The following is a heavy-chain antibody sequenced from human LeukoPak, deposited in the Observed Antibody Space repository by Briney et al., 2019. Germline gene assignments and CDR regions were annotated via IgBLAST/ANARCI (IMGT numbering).Heavy chain of an antibody. V-gene: IGHV1-2*02. CDR2: INPNSGGT. CDR3: ATWGYCSGLDCV. CDR1: GHTFIDYY. D-gene: IGHD2-15*01. J-gene: IGHJ6*04. Sequence: ASVKVSCKASGHTFIDYYIHWVRQAPGQGLEWMGWINPNSGGTNYAQKFQGRVTMTRDTSISTAYMELSSLRSEDTAVYYCATWGYCSGLDCVWGKGTTVTVSS.